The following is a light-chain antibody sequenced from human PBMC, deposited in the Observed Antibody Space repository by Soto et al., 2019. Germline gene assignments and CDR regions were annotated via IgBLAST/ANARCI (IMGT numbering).Light chain of an antibody. CDR3: CSYVGSSTSYV. CDR1: SGDVGNYNL. V-gene: IGLV2-23*02. Sequence: SVLTQPASVSGSPGQSITISCTGTSGDVGNYNLVSWYQQHPGKAPKLMIYEVNKWPSGVSNRFSGSKSGNTASLTISGLQAEDEADYYCCSYVGSSTSYVFGTGTKLTVL. J-gene: IGLJ1*01. CDR2: EVN.